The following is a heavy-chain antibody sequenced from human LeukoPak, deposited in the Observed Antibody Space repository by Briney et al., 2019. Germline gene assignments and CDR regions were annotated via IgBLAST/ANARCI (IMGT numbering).Heavy chain of an antibody. CDR2: ISGSGGST. V-gene: IGHV3-23*01. CDR1: GFTFSSYA. J-gene: IGHJ4*02. CDR3: AKDLSGSGWYLANYFDY. D-gene: IGHD6-19*01. Sequence: PGGSLRLSCAASGFTFSSYAMSWVRQAPGKGLEWVSAISGSGGSTYYADSVKGRFTISRDNSKNTLYLQMNSLRAEDTAVYYCAKDLSGSGWYLANYFDYWGQGTLVTVSS.